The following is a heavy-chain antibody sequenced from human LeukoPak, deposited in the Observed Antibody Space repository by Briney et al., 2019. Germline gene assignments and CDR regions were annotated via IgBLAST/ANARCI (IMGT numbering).Heavy chain of an antibody. D-gene: IGHD6-19*01. Sequence: PGGSLTLSRPASRLTLSNHAMHWLRQAPGAGLEWVKFIRFYASNKYYAEPVHGRFTISRDNSTNTLYLQMSSLRAEDTAVYYCAKAIHSSASGVVDYWGQGTLVTVSS. V-gene: IGHV3-30*02. CDR3: AKAIHSSASGVVDY. J-gene: IGHJ4*02. CDR1: RLTLSNHA. CDR2: IRFYASNK.